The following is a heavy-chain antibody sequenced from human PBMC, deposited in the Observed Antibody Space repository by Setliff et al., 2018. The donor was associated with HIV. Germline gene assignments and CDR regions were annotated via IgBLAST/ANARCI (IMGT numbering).Heavy chain of an antibody. CDR3: ARMEYGVRGRAPNWFDP. D-gene: IGHD2-8*01. CDR1: GYTSTRYD. Sequence: ASVKVSCKASGYTSTRYDINWARQAPGQGLERMGWVDPNTGNAGYEQKFQGRVTMTRDTSISTAYMELSSLTSEDTAVYYCARMEYGVRGRAPNWFDPWGPGTLVTVSS. CDR2: VDPNTGNA. V-gene: IGHV1-8*01. J-gene: IGHJ5*02.